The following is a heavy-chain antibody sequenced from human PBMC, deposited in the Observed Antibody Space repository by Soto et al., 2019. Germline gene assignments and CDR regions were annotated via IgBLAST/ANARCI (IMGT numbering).Heavy chain of an antibody. CDR2: ISSSSII. J-gene: IGHJ6*02. D-gene: IGHD6-13*01. CDR3: ARSGIAAAGTRNYYYGMDV. V-gene: IGHV3-48*02. CDR1: GFTLSTYT. Sequence: GESLKISCAASGFTLSTYTMNWVRQAPGKGLEWLSDISSSSIIYYAKSVKGRFTISRDNAKNSLYLQMNSLRDEDTAVYYCARSGIAAAGTRNYYYGMDVWGQGTTVTVSS.